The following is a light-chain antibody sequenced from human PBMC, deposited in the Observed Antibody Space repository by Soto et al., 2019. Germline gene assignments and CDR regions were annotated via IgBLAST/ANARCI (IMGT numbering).Light chain of an antibody. V-gene: IGKV1-33*01. CDR3: QQYDNLPIT. J-gene: IGKJ5*01. Sequence: DIQMTQSPSSLSASVGDRVTITCQASQDISNYLNWYQQKTGKAPKLLIYDASNLETGVPSRFSGSGSGTDFTFTISSLQPEESATYYCQQYDNLPITFGQGTRLEIK. CDR1: QDISNY. CDR2: DAS.